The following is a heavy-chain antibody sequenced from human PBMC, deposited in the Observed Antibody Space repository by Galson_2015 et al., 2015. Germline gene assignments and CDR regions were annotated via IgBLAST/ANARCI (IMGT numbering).Heavy chain of an antibody. D-gene: IGHD1-26*01. CDR2: ISYDGSNK. Sequence: SLRLSCAASGFTFSSYAMHWVRRAPGKGLEWVAVISYDGSNKYYADSVKGRFTISRDNSKNTLYVRMNSLRAEDTAVYYCARGRGWETLRKSPFDYWGQGTLVTVSS. CDR3: ARGRGWETLRKSPFDY. J-gene: IGHJ4*02. V-gene: IGHV3-30-3*01. CDR1: GFTFSSYA.